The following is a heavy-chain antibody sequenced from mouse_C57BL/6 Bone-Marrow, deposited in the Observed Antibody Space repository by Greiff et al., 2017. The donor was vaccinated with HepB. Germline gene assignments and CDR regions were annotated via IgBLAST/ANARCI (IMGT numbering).Heavy chain of an antibody. D-gene: IGHD2-3*01. CDR3: ARRGYDGYYGFFAY. J-gene: IGHJ3*01. CDR2: INSDGGST. Sequence: VQLQQSGGGLVQPGESLKLSCESNEYEFPSHDMSWVRKTPEKRLELVAAINSDGGSTYYPDTMERRFIISRDNTKKTLYLQMSSLRSEDTALYYCARRGYDGYYGFFAYWGQGTLVTVSA. CDR1: EYEFPSHD. V-gene: IGHV5-2*01.